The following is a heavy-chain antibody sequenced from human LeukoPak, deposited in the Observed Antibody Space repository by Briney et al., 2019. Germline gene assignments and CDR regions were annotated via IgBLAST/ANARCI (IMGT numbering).Heavy chain of an antibody. CDR3: ATENGSRSYCSSTSCSRPARAFDI. V-gene: IGHV1-2*02. Sequence: ASVKVSCKASGYTFTGYYMHWVRQAPGQGLEWMGWINPNSGGTNYAQKFQGRVTMTRDTSISTAYMELSRLRSDDTAVYYCATENGSRSYCSSTSCSRPARAFDIWGQGTMVTVSS. J-gene: IGHJ3*02. CDR2: INPNSGGT. D-gene: IGHD2-2*01. CDR1: GYTFTGYY.